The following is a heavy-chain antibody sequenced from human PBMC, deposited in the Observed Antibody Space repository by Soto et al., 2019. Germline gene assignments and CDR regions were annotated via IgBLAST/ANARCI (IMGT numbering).Heavy chain of an antibody. J-gene: IGHJ4*02. CDR2: INAGNGNT. D-gene: IGHD2-15*01. V-gene: IGHV1-3*01. CDR3: ARGTVVTHFDY. Sequence: QVQLVQSGAEAKKPGASVKVSCKASGYTFTSYAMHWVRQAPGQRLEWMGWINAGNGNTKYSQKFQGRVTITRDTAASKASMELSSLRSEGTAVYYCARGTVVTHFDYWGQGTLVTVSS. CDR1: GYTFTSYA.